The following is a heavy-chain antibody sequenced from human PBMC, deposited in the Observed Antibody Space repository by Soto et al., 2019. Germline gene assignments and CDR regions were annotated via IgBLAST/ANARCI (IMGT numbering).Heavy chain of an antibody. J-gene: IGHJ6*03. V-gene: IGHV3-23*01. Sequence: GGSLRLSCAASGFTFSSYAMSWVRQAPGKGLEWVSAISGSGGSTYYADSVKGRFTISRDKSKNTLYLQMNSLTAEDTAVYYCAKYGRDSSVYYYYMDVWGKGTTVTVSS. CDR2: ISGSGGST. CDR3: AKYGRDSSVYYYYMDV. CDR1: GFTFSSYA. D-gene: IGHD6-25*01.